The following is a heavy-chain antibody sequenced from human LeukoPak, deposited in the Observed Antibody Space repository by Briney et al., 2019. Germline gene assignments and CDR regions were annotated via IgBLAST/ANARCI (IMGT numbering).Heavy chain of an antibody. V-gene: IGHV1-18*01. CDR3: ARGVPVYYDFWSGYSNWFDP. CDR2: ISAYNGNT. Sequence: ASVKVSCKASGYTFTSCGISWVRQAPGQGLEWMGWISAYNGNTNYAQKLQGRVTMTTDTSTSTAYMELRSLRSDDTAVYYCARGVPVYYDFWSGYSNWFDPWGQGTLVTVSS. CDR1: GYTFTSCG. J-gene: IGHJ5*02. D-gene: IGHD3-3*01.